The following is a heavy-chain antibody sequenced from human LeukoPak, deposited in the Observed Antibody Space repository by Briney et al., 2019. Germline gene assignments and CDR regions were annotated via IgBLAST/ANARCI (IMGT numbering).Heavy chain of an antibody. D-gene: IGHD3-22*01. CDR1: GGSISSGGHS. Sequence: KASQTLSLTCTVSGGSISSGGHSWSWIRQPPGKGLEWIGYIYHSGSGSTYYNPSLKSRVTISIDKSKNQFSLKLSSVTAADTAVYYCAREISANTMNPSLDWFDPWGQGTLVTVSS. CDR2: IYHSGSGST. CDR3: AREISANTMNPSLDWFDP. V-gene: IGHV4-30-2*01. J-gene: IGHJ5*02.